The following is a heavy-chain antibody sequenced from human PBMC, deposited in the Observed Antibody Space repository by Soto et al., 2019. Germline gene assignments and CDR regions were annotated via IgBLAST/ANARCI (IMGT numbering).Heavy chain of an antibody. Sequence: QVQLQESGPGLVKPSESLSHTCTVSGGSISSYYWSWIRQPPGKGLEWIGYIYYSGSTNYNPSLKSRVTISVDTSKNQFSLKLSSVTAADTAVYYCATSSGWSYYFDYWGQGTLVTVSS. V-gene: IGHV4-59*01. D-gene: IGHD6-19*01. CDR3: ATSSGWSYYFDY. J-gene: IGHJ4*02. CDR1: GGSISSYY. CDR2: IYYSGST.